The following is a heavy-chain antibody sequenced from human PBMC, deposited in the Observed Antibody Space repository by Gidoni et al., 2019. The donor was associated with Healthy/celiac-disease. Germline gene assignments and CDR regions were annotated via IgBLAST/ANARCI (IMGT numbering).Heavy chain of an antibody. Sequence: EVQLVESGGGLVKPGGSLRLSCAASGFTFSSYSMNWVRQAPGKGLEWVSSISSSSSYIYYADSVKGRFTISRDNAKNSLYLQMNSLRAEDTAVYYCARAHGTVPAAISGMDVWGQGTTVTVSS. CDR1: GFTFSSYS. CDR3: ARAHGTVPAAISGMDV. J-gene: IGHJ6*02. V-gene: IGHV3-21*01. CDR2: ISSSSSYI. D-gene: IGHD2-2*01.